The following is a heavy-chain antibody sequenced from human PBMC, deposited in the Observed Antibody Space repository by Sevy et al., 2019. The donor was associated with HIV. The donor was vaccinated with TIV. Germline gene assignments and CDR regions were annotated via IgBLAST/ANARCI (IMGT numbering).Heavy chain of an antibody. Sequence: ASVKVSCKVSGYALTELSMHWVRQAPGKGLEWMGGFDPEDGETIYAQKFQGRVTMTEDTSTDTAYMELSSLRSEDTAVYYCATYLDRWWFGEFGYWGQGTLVTVSS. CDR1: GYALTELS. V-gene: IGHV1-24*01. CDR2: FDPEDGET. J-gene: IGHJ4*02. CDR3: ATYLDRWWFGEFGY. D-gene: IGHD3-10*01.